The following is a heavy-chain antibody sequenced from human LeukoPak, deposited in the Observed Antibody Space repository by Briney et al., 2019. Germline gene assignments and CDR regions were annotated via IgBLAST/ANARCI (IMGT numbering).Heavy chain of an antibody. CDR2: IWYDGSNK. Sequence: GGSLRLSCAASGFTFSSYGMHWVRQAPGKGLEWVAVIWYDGSNKYYADSVKGRFTISRDNSKNTLYLQMNSLRAEDTAVYYCAKEVYYYDSSGPIDYWGQGTLVTVSS. V-gene: IGHV3-33*06. CDR1: GFTFSSYG. CDR3: AKEVYYYDSSGPIDY. D-gene: IGHD3-22*01. J-gene: IGHJ4*02.